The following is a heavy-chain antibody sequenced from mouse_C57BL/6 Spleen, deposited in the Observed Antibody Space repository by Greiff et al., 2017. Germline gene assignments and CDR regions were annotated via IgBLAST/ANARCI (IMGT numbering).Heavy chain of an antibody. J-gene: IGHJ2*01. V-gene: IGHV1-64*01. Sequence: VQLQQPGAELVKPGASVKLSCQASGYTFTSYWMHWVKQRPGQGLEWIGMIHPNSGSTNYNEKFKSKATLTVDKSSSTAYMQLSSLTSEDSAVYYCARGYDYDRGFDYWGQGTTLTVSS. CDR1: GYTFTSYW. CDR3: ARGYDYDRGFDY. D-gene: IGHD2-4*01. CDR2: IHPNSGST.